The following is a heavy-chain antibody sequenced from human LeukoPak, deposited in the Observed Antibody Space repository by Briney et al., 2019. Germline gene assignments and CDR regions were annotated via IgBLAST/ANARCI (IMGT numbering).Heavy chain of an antibody. V-gene: IGHV3-23*01. CDR1: SHSFRLCP. D-gene: IGHD3-10*01. CDR3: VNRFVHPTYYFHY. Sequence: GGSLRLSCGVWSHSFRLCPKLWVRQAPGKRLDWVSSITGSGDGTYYADSVRGRFTISRDKSENTLYLQPYKLRAEHSAVYFWVNRFVHPTYYFHYCGPGTLVTVSS. J-gene: IGHJ4*02. CDR2: ITGSGDGT.